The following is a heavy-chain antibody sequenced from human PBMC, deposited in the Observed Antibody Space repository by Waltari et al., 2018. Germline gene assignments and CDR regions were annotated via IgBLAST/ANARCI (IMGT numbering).Heavy chain of an antibody. CDR2: IDPNNGGT. V-gene: IGHV1-2*02. Sequence: QVQLVQSGAEVKKPGASVKVSCKASGYTFTGYYMHWVRQAPGQGPEWMGWIDPNNGGTNSAQKFQGRVTMTRDTSISTVHMELSSLRSDDTAVYYCARDPSRYYYMDVWGKGTTVTVSS. CDR1: GYTFTGYY. CDR3: ARDPSRYYYMDV. J-gene: IGHJ6*03.